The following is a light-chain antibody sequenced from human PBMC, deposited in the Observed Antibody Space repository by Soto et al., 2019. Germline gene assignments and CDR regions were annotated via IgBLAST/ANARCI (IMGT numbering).Light chain of an antibody. CDR1: QSVSSN. V-gene: IGKV3-15*01. J-gene: IGKJ5*01. CDR3: QQHGSSPIT. CDR2: GAS. Sequence: EIVMTQSPATLSVYPGERAALSCRASQSVSSNLAWYQQKPGQAPRLLIYGASTRATGIPARFSGSGSGTDFTLTISRLEPDDFAVYYCQQHGSSPITFGQGTRLE.